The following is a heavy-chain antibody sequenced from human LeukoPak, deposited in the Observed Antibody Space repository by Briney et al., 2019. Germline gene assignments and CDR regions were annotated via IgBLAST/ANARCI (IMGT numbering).Heavy chain of an antibody. V-gene: IGHV3-30*04. J-gene: IGHJ3*02. CDR3: AKEAGHDYGDYGPSGDAFDI. Sequence: GRSLRLSCAASGFTFSSYAMHWVRQAPGKGLEWVAVISYDGSNKYYADSVKGRFTISRDNSKNTLYLQMNSLRAEDTAVYYCAKEAGHDYGDYGPSGDAFDIWGQGTMVTVSS. CDR1: GFTFSSYA. CDR2: ISYDGSNK. D-gene: IGHD4-17*01.